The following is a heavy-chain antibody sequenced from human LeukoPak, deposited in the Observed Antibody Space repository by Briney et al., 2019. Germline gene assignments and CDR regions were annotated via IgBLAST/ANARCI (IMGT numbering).Heavy chain of an antibody. CDR1: GFTFSDYY. Sequence: GSLRLSCAASGFTFSDYYMTWIRQAPGKGLEWVSYISSSGTTKYYADSVKGRFTISRDNAKNSLYLQMNSLRAEDTAVYYCARVRSYCSSTSCYGRPGGYWGQGTLVTVSS. CDR2: ISSSGTTK. CDR3: ARVRSYCSSTSCYGRPGGY. V-gene: IGHV3-11*04. D-gene: IGHD2-2*01. J-gene: IGHJ4*02.